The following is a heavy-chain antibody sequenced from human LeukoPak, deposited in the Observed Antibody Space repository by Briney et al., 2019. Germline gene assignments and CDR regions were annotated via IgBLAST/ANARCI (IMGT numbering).Heavy chain of an antibody. CDR1: GFTFSTYS. CDR2: ISTSRSGI. Sequence: GGSLRLSCAASGFTFSTYSMNWVRQAPGKGLEWVSYISTSRSGIYFADSVKGRFTISRDNAKNSLYLQMNSLRDEDTAVYFCARDKDWAFDFWGQGTLVTVSS. V-gene: IGHV3-48*02. D-gene: IGHD3/OR15-3a*01. CDR3: ARDKDWAFDF. J-gene: IGHJ4*02.